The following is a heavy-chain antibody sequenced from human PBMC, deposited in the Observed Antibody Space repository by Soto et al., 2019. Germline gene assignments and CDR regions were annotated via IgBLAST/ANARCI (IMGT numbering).Heavy chain of an antibody. CDR3: GRYRDALGMDV. V-gene: IGHV5-51*01. Sequence: LGVPLTFSRKGSEDSFTSYWVGCVRQMPGKGLEWMGIIYPGDSDTRYSPSCQGQVTISADKSISTAYLQWSSLKASDTAIYYCGRYRDALGMDVWGQGTTVTVSS. J-gene: IGHJ6*02. CDR2: IYPGDSDT. CDR1: EDSFTSYW.